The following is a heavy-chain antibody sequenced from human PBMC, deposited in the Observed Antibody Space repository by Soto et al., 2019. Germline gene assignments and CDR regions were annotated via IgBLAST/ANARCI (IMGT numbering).Heavy chain of an antibody. D-gene: IGHD3-10*01. Sequence: ASETLSLTCVVYGGSISSYYWSWIRQPPGKGLEWIGYIYYSGSTNYNPSLKSRVTISVDTSKNQFSLKLSSVTAADTAVYYCARAPAGHYFDYYYGMDVWGQGTTVTSP. J-gene: IGHJ6*02. CDR2: IYYSGST. CDR1: GGSISSYY. CDR3: ARAPAGHYFDYYYGMDV. V-gene: IGHV4-59*01.